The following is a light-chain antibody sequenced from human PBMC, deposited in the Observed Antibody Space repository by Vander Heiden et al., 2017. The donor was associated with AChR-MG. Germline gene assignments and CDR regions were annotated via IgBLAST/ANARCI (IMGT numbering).Light chain of an antibody. J-gene: IGKJ4*01. CDR1: QTLLYDVNNKNF. CDR2: WAS. V-gene: IGKV4-1*01. CDR3: QQEDSSPLT. Sequence: DIVLTQSPDSLAVSLGETVTINCKSSQTLLYDVNNKNFLAWYQQKPGHPPQLLLYWASTREAGVPDRFSGSGSGTDFTLTISALQAEDVAVYYCQQEDSSPLTFGGGTKLDIK.